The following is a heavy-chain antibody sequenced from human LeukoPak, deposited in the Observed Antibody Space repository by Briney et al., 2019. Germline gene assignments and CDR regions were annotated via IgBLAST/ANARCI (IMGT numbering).Heavy chain of an antibody. CDR1: GFTFSSYA. Sequence: GGSLRLSCAASGFTFSSYAMSWVRQAPGKGLEWVSAISGSGGSTYYADSVKGRFTISRDNSKNTLYLQMNSLRAEDTAVYYCASRPQYYYGSGSSDYWGQGTLVTVSS. V-gene: IGHV3-23*01. J-gene: IGHJ4*02. D-gene: IGHD3-10*01. CDR2: ISGSGGST. CDR3: ASRPQYYYGSGSSDY.